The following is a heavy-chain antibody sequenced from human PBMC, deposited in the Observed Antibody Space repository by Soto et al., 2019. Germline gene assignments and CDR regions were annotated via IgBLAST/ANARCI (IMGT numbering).Heavy chain of an antibody. V-gene: IGHV3-23*01. Sequence: GGSLRLSCAASGFTFTSYAMSWVRQAPGKGLEWVSGISATGGSTYYADSVKGRFTISRDNSRNTLYLQMNSLRAEDTALYYCEKGGYCTSISCPRWFDLWGQGTLVTVSS. D-gene: IGHD2-2*01. CDR3: EKGGYCTSISCPRWFDL. CDR2: ISATGGST. J-gene: IGHJ5*02. CDR1: GFTFTSYA.